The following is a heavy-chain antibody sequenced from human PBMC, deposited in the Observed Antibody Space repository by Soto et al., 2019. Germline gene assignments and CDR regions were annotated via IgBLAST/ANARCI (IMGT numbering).Heavy chain of an antibody. Sequence: GGSLRLSCAASGFTFSSYAMSWVRQAPGKGLEWVSRINSDGSSTSYADSVKGRFTISRDNAKNTLYLQMNSLRAEDTAVYYCARDDYGDFEWGQGTLVTVSS. CDR3: ARDDYGDFE. J-gene: IGHJ4*02. CDR2: INSDGSST. D-gene: IGHD4-17*01. V-gene: IGHV3-74*01. CDR1: GFTFSSYA.